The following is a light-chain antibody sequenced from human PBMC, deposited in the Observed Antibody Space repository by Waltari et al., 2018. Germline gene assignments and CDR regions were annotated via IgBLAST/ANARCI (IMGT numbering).Light chain of an antibody. CDR2: GAS. J-gene: IGKJ4*01. Sequence: ELVMTQSPATVSVAPGETATLSCRASQSAANNLAWYQQKPGRAPRLLIYGASARATGIPARFSGSGSGTEFTLTISSLQSEDFVLYYCQQYSDWPLTFGGGSTVEIK. V-gene: IGKV3-15*01. CDR3: QQYSDWPLT. CDR1: QSAANN.